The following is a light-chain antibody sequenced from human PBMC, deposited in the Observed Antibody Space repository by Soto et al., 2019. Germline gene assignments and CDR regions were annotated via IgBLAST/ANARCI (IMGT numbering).Light chain of an antibody. J-gene: IGKJ4*01. CDR2: HAS. V-gene: IGKV3-11*01. CDR3: HQRGAFPVT. CDR1: QSVGSY. Sequence: EIVLTQSPATLSLSPGERATLSCRASQSVGSYLAWYQQKPGQAPRLLIYHASNRATGIPARFSGGGSGTDFTLTGSSPEAEDFAVYYCHQRGAFPVTFGGGTKVEIK.